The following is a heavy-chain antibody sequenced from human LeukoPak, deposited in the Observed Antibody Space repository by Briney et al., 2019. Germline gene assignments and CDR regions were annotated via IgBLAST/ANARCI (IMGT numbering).Heavy chain of an antibody. CDR2: IIPIFDTA. D-gene: IGHD1-26*01. V-gene: IGHV1-69*05. CDR1: GGTFSSYA. J-gene: IGHJ4*02. CDR3: ASKVVGTTYFDY. Sequence: GASVKVSCKASGGTFSSYAISWVRQTPGEGLEWMGGIIPIFDTANYAQKFQGRVTIATDESRSTAYMELSSLRSEDTAVYYCASKVVGTTYFDYWGQGTLVTVSS.